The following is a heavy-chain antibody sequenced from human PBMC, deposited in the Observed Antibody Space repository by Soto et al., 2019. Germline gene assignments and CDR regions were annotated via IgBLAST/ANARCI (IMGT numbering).Heavy chain of an antibody. CDR2: INPFDGSR. CDR3: SRVDPGETSPFDH. CDR1: GYIFTSYY. Sequence: ASVKISCKASGYIFTSYYIHWVRQAPGQGLEWMGWINPFDGSRMFAQSFQGRVTMTRDTSTSTVYMEVSSLRSEDTAVYYCSRVDPGETSPFDHWGQGTLVTVSS. D-gene: IGHD3-10*01. V-gene: IGHV1-46*03. J-gene: IGHJ4*02.